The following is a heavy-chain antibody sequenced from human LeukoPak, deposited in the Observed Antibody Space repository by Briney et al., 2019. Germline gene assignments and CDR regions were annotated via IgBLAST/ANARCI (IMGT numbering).Heavy chain of an antibody. Sequence: SGPTLLKPTETLTLTCNVSRFSLTTGRMGVSWIRQPPGQALEWLAHIFSNDKESYKTSLKSRLSISKDTSKSQVVLTLTNMHPADTAIYYCAQIRDSWFYFDSWGQGTLVTVSS. CDR3: AQIRDSWFYFDS. CDR1: RFSLTTGRMG. D-gene: IGHD3-10*01. V-gene: IGHV2-26*01. CDR2: IFSNDKE. J-gene: IGHJ4*02.